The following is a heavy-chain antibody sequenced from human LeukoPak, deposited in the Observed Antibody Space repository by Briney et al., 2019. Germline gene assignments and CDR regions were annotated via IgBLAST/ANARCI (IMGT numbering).Heavy chain of an antibody. CDR1: GGSFSGYY. J-gene: IGHJ4*02. V-gene: IGHV4-34*01. CDR2: INNSGST. CDR3: NIAAVSSGCYDY. D-gene: IGHD6-19*01. Sequence: SETLSLTCAVYGGSFSGYYWSWIHQPPGKGLEWIGEINNSGSTNYNPSLKSRVTISVDTSKNQCSLKLSSVTAADTAVYYCNIAAVSSGCYDYWGQGTLVTVSS.